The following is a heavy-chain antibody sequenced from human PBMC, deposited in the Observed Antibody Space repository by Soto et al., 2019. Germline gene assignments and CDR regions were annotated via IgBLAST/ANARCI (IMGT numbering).Heavy chain of an antibody. Sequence: QVQLVQSGSEVKKPGASVKVSCKASGYTFTNYGMSWVRQAPGQGLEWMGWISASNGNTNHAQNFQGRVTMTTDTSTNTAYMELRSLRSDDTAVYYCARCYCSVGSCYSCWHFDLWGRGALVTVSS. D-gene: IGHD2-15*01. V-gene: IGHV1-18*01. J-gene: IGHJ2*01. CDR3: ARCYCSVGSCYSCWHFDL. CDR1: GYTFTNYG. CDR2: ISASNGNT.